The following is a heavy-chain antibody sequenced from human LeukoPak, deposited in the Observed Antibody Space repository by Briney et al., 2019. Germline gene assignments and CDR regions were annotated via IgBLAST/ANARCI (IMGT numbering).Heavy chain of an antibody. CDR3: AREIMAYYDFWSGYYTLDNWFDP. Sequence: PGGSLRLSCAASGFTLIGYGWTWVRQAQGKGREGVANKRQGGGRNYYVDSVKGRFTISRDNAKNSLYLQMNSLRAEDTAVYYCAREIMAYYDFWSGYYTLDNWFDPWGQGTLVTVSS. D-gene: IGHD3-3*01. J-gene: IGHJ5*02. CDR2: KRQGGGRN. CDR1: GFTLIGYG. V-gene: IGHV3-7*01.